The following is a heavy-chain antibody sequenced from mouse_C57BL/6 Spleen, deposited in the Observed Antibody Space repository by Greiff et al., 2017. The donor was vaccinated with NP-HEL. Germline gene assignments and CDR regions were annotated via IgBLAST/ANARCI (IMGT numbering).Heavy chain of an antibody. CDR1: GYTFTDYE. Sequence: VKLQESGAELVRPGASVKLSCKASGYTFTDYEMHWVKQTPAHGLEWIGDIYPGNGGTAYNEKFKGKAILTADKSSSTAYMELRSLTSEDSAVFYYTRRFYGSGGYFDVWGTGTTVTVSS. V-gene: IGHV1-15*01. CDR2: IYPGNGGT. J-gene: IGHJ1*03. CDR3: TRRFYGSGGYFDV. D-gene: IGHD1-1*01.